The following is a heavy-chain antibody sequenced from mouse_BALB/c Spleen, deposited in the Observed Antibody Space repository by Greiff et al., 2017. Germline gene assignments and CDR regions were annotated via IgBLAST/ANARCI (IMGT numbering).Heavy chain of an antibody. Sequence: DVQLQESGPGLVKPSQSLSLTCTVTGYSITSDYAWNWIRQFPGNKLEWMGYISYSGSTSYNPSLKSRISITRDTSKNQFFLQLNSVTTEDTATYYCARGGNYVGYAMDYWGQGTSVTVSS. CDR3: ARGGNYVGYAMDY. D-gene: IGHD2-1*01. J-gene: IGHJ4*01. V-gene: IGHV3-2*02. CDR1: GYSITSDYA. CDR2: ISYSGST.